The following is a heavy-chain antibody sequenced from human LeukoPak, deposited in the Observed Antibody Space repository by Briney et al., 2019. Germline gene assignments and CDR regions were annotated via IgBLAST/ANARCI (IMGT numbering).Heavy chain of an antibody. Sequence: SQTLSLTCTVSAGSISSGGYYWSWIRQHPGKGLGWIGYIYYSGSTYYNPSLKSRVTISVDTSKNQFSMKLSSVTAADTAVYYCARVPRYYYDSSGHEQNWFDPWGQGTLVTVSS. CDR2: IYYSGST. CDR1: AGSISSGGYY. V-gene: IGHV4-31*03. CDR3: ARVPRYYYDSSGHEQNWFDP. D-gene: IGHD3-22*01. J-gene: IGHJ5*02.